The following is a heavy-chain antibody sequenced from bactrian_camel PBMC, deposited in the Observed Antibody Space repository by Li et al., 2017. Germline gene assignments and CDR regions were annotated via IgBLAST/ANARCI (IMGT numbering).Heavy chain of an antibody. CDR3: AAHQSPGPCLVPKPVPELFTY. J-gene: IGHJ4*01. Sequence: VQLVESGGDLVQPGGSLRLSCVVSGYKYSSPCMGWFRQAPGKGQEWVSSIYSDGSNTYYADSVKGRFTISRDNAKNTVYLQMDSLMPEDTAMYYCAAHQSPGPCLVPKPVPELFTYRGRGTQVTVS. V-gene: IGHV3-2*01. D-gene: IGHD7*01. CDR2: IYSDGSNT. CDR1: GYKYSSPC.